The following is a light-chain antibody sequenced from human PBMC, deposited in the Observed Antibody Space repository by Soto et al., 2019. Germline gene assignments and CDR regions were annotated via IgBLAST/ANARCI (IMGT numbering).Light chain of an antibody. CDR1: SSDVGGHDY. CDR2: EAF. J-gene: IGLJ3*02. CDR3: SSFTSTNTGV. V-gene: IGLV2-14*01. Sequence: QSVLTQVASVSGSPGQSITISCTATSSDVGGHDYVSWYLQHPGKAPKLLIYEAFNRPSGVSDRFSGSKSGSTASLTISGLQAEDEGDYYCSSFTSTNTGVFGGGTQLTVL.